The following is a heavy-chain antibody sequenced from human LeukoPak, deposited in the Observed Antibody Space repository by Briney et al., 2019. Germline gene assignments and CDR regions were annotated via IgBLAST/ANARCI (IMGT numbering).Heavy chain of an antibody. Sequence: SVKVSCKASGGTFSSYAISWVRQAPGQGLEWMGRIIPILGIANYAQKFQGRVTITADKSTSTAYMELSSLRSEDTAVYYCARGPYGSGSHPYYYGMDVWGQGTTVTVSS. J-gene: IGHJ6*02. CDR2: IIPILGIA. D-gene: IGHD3-10*01. CDR1: GGTFSSYA. V-gene: IGHV1-69*04. CDR3: ARGPYGSGSHPYYYGMDV.